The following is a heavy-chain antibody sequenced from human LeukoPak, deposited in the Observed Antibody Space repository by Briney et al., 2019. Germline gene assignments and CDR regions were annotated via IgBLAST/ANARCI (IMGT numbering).Heavy chain of an antibody. Sequence: GGSLRLSCAASGFTFSSYAMHWVRQAPGKGLEWVAVISYDGSNRYYADSVKGRFTISRDNSKNTLYLQMNSLRAEDTAVYYCARNKEGKSLDYWGQGTLVTVSS. CDR1: GFTFSSYA. CDR3: ARNKEGKSLDY. CDR2: ISYDGSNR. V-gene: IGHV3-30*04. J-gene: IGHJ4*02.